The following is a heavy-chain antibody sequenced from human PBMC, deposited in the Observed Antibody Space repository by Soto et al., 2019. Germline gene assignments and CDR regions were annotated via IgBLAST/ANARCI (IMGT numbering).Heavy chain of an antibody. CDR2: INHSGST. Sequence: QVQLQQWGAGLLKPSETLSLTCAVYGGSFSGYYCSWIRQPPGKGLEWIGEINHSGSTNYNPSLKSRVTISVDTSKNQFSLKLSSVTAADTAVYYCARESLWAFDIWGQGTMVTVSS. D-gene: IGHD2-21*01. CDR3: ARESLWAFDI. CDR1: GGSFSGYY. V-gene: IGHV4-34*01. J-gene: IGHJ3*02.